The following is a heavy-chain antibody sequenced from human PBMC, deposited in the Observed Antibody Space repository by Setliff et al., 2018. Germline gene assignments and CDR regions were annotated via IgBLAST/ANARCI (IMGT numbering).Heavy chain of an antibody. Sequence: GPSVKVSCKASGYTFTGYYVHWVRQAPGQGLEWMGWINGNSGVTKYAQKFQGRVTMTSETSISIVYMDLTRLTSDDTAVYYCAQTKGFVDGYLDPWGQGTLVTVSS. V-gene: IGHV1-2*02. CDR3: AQTKGFVDGYLDP. CDR2: INGNSGVT. D-gene: IGHD2-21*02. J-gene: IGHJ5*02. CDR1: GYTFTGYY.